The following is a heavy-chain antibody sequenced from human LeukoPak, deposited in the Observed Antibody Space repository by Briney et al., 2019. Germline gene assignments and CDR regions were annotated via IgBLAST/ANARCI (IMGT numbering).Heavy chain of an antibody. Sequence: GGSLRLSCAASGFTFSSYAIHWVRQAPGKGLEWVAVIWYDGSNKDYADSVKGRFTISRDNSKNTLYLQMNSLRAEDTAVYYCANGTLHLYYFDYWGQGTLVTVSS. CDR2: IWYDGSNK. CDR3: ANGTLHLYYFDY. V-gene: IGHV3-33*06. D-gene: IGHD1-7*01. CDR1: GFTFSSYA. J-gene: IGHJ4*02.